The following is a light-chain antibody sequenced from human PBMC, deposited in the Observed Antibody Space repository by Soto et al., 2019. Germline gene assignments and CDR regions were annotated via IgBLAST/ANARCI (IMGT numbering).Light chain of an antibody. V-gene: IGKV3-15*01. CDR1: QSVSSN. J-gene: IGKJ5*01. CDR2: GAS. CDR3: QQYNNWPPIT. Sequence: EIVLTQSPGTLSLSPGERATLSRRASQSVSSNLAWYQQKPGQAPSLLIYGASTRATGIPARFSGSGSGTEFTLTISSLQSEDFAVYYCQQYNNWPPITFGQGTRLEIK.